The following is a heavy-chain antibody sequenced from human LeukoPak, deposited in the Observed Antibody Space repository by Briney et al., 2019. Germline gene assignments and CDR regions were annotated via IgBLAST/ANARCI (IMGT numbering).Heavy chain of an antibody. J-gene: IGHJ4*02. CDR1: GFTFDDYA. Sequence: SLRLSCAVSGFTFDDYAMHWGRQVPGKGLEWVSGINWNSDSIGYADSVKGRFTTSRDNAKNSLYLQMNSLRAEDTAFYYCAINGGGDSGYGNFDYWGQGTLVTVSS. D-gene: IGHD5-12*01. CDR3: AINGGGDSGYGNFDY. CDR2: INWNSDSI. V-gene: IGHV3-9*01.